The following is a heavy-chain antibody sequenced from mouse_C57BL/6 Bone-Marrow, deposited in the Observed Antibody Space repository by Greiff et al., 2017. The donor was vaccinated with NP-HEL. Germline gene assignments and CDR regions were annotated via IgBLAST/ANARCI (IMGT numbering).Heavy chain of an antibody. D-gene: IGHD2-10*01. Sequence: EVQLVESGGGLVKPGGSLKLSCAASGFTFSDYGMHWVRQAPEKGLEWVAYISSGSSTIYYADTVKGRFTISRDNAKNTLFLQMTSLRSEDTAMYYCARDGPYWDYDAMDYWGQGTSVTVSS. V-gene: IGHV5-17*01. CDR1: GFTFSDYG. CDR2: ISSGSSTI. CDR3: ARDGPYWDYDAMDY. J-gene: IGHJ4*01.